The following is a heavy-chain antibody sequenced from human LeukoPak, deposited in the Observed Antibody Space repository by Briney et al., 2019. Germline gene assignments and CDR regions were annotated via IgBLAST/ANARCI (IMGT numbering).Heavy chain of an antibody. CDR2: IKQDGSEK. CDR1: GFTFSSYG. D-gene: IGHD3-9*01. J-gene: IGHJ6*03. V-gene: IGHV3-7*01. Sequence: GGSLRLSCAASGFTFSSYGMHWVRQAPGKGLEWVANIKQDGSEKYYVDSVKGRFTISRDNAKNSLYLQMNSLRTEDTAVYYCARLGVGTWLERIAVFDYYMDVWGKGTTVTVSS. CDR3: ARLGVGTWLERIAVFDYYMDV.